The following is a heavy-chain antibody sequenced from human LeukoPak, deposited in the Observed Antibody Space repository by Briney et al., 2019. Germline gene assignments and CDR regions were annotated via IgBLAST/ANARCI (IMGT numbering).Heavy chain of an antibody. CDR2: IYYSGST. V-gene: IGHV4-39*07. Sequence: SETLSLTCTVSGGSISSYYWGWIRQPPGKGLEWIGSIYYSGSTYYNPSLKSRVTIPVDTSKNQFSLKLSSVTAADTAVYYCARTFTAAARGYSYGESFDYWGQGTLVTVSS. D-gene: IGHD5-18*01. J-gene: IGHJ4*02. CDR3: ARTFTAAARGYSYGESFDY. CDR1: GGSISSYY.